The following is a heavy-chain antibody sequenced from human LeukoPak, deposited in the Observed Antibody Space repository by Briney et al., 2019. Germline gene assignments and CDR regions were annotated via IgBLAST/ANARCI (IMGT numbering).Heavy chain of an antibody. Sequence: SETLSLTCTVSGGSISSYYWHWIRQTPGKGLEWIGYISYSGGTNYNPSLKSRVTISMDTSKNQFSLKLTSVTAADTAVFYCARSSDSSGYFYYLDSWGQGTLVTVSP. D-gene: IGHD3-22*01. CDR3: ARSSDSSGYFYYLDS. CDR1: GGSISSYY. CDR2: ISYSGGT. V-gene: IGHV4-59*01. J-gene: IGHJ4*02.